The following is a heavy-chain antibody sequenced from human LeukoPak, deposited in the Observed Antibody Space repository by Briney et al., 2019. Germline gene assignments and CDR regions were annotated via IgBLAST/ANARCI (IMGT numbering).Heavy chain of an antibody. Sequence: PGGSLRLFCAASGFSFDTYAMHWVRQAPGQGLEWVALIWHDGSHKFYSNSVRGQFTISRDNSKNTVYLQMNNLRPDDTAVYYCAREIFGLGSYPDFWGQGTLVTVSS. CDR2: IWHDGSHK. V-gene: IGHV3-33*01. CDR1: GFSFDTYA. D-gene: IGHD3-10*01. CDR3: AREIFGLGSYPDF. J-gene: IGHJ4*02.